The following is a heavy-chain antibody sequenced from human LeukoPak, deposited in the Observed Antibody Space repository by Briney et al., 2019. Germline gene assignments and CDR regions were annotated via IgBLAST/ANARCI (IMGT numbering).Heavy chain of an antibody. CDR3: ARSPTFRGWFDP. CDR2: VSYDGSNK. J-gene: IGHJ5*02. Sequence: PGGSLRLSCAASGFTFSSYAMHWVRQAPGKGLEWVAVVSYDGSNKYYADSVKGRFTISRDNAKNSLYLQVNSLRAEDTAVYYCARSPTFRGWFDPWGQGTLVTVSS. V-gene: IGHV3-30*04. D-gene: IGHD2/OR15-2a*01. CDR1: GFTFSSYA.